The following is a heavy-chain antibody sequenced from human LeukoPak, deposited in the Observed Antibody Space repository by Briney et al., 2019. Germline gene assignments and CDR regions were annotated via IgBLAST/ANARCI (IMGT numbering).Heavy chain of an antibody. CDR1: GGSFSGYY. Sequence: SETLSLTCAVYGGSFSGYYWSWIRQPPGKGLEWIGEINHSGSTNYNPSLKSRVTGFVDTSKNQVSLRLSSVTAADTAVYYCARHGTISSESYFDYWGQGALVTVSS. V-gene: IGHV4-34*01. CDR3: ARHGTISSESYFDY. CDR2: INHSGST. J-gene: IGHJ4*02. D-gene: IGHD1-14*01.